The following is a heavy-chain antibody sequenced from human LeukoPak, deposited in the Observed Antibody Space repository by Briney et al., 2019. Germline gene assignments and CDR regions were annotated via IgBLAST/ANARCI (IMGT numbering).Heavy chain of an antibody. CDR2: INPNSGGT. J-gene: IGHJ3*02. D-gene: IGHD3-22*01. V-gene: IGHV1-2*02. CDR1: GYTFTGYY. CDR3: ARGYYDSSGYYAHDAFDI. Sequence: ASVKVSCKASGYTFTGYYMHWVRQAPGQGLEWMGWINPNSGGTNYAQKFQGRVTMTRDTSISTAYMELSRLRSDDTAVYYCARGYYDSSGYYAHDAFDIWGQGTMVTVSS.